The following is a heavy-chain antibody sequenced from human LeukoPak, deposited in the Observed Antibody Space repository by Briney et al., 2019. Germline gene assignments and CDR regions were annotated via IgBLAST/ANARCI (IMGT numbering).Heavy chain of an antibody. D-gene: IGHD2-2*01. CDR2: MNPNSGNT. CDR3: AIRRKRTWYFDY. CDR1: GYTFTSYD. J-gene: IGHJ4*02. V-gene: IGHV1-8*03. Sequence: ASVTVSCKASGYTFTSYDINWVRQATGQGLEWMGWMNPNSGNTGYAQKFQGRVTITRNTSISTAYMELSSLRSEDTAVYYCAIRRKRTWYFDYWGQGTLVTVSS.